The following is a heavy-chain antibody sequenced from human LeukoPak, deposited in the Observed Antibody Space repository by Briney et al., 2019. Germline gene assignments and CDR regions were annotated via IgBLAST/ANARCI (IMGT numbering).Heavy chain of an antibody. D-gene: IGHD3-10*01. V-gene: IGHV1-18*01. J-gene: IGHJ3*02. CDR2: ISAYSGNT. CDR3: ARQSFFTNVRGDDAFDI. CDR1: SYTFNNYG. Sequence: ASVKVSCKASSYTFNNYGISWVRQAPGQGLEWMGWISAYSGNTKYVQKLQGRVTMTTDTSTTAAYMDLRGLTSDDTAVYYCARQSFFTNVRGDDAFDIWGQGTMVTVSS.